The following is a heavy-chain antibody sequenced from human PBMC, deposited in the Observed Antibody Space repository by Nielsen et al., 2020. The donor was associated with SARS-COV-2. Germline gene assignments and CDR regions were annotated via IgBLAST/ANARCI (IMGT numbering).Heavy chain of an antibody. CDR2: IYYSGST. V-gene: IGHV4-39*01. J-gene: IGHJ6*02. CDR3: ARHPGRPEVDV. Sequence: WIRQPPGKGLEWIGSIYYSGSTYYNPSLKSRVTISVDTSKNQFSLKLSSVTAADTAVYYCARHPGRPEVDVWGQGTTVTVSS.